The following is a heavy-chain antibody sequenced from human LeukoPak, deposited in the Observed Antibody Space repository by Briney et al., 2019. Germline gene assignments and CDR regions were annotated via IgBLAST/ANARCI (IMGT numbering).Heavy chain of an antibody. CDR1: GGSISSSSYY. J-gene: IGHJ4*02. Sequence: SETLSLTRTVSGGSISSSSYYWGWIRQPPGKGLEWIGSIYYSGSTYYNPSLKSRVTISVDTSKNQFSLKLSSVTAADTAVYYCARASEGRDYWGQGTLVTVSS. D-gene: IGHD3-10*01. CDR2: IYYSGST. CDR3: ARASEGRDY. V-gene: IGHV4-39*01.